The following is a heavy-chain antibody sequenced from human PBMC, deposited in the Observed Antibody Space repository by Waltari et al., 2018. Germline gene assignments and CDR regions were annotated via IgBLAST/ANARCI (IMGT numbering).Heavy chain of an antibody. CDR1: GITFRRYG. D-gene: IGHD3-22*01. Sequence: QVQLVEPGGGVVDPGRSLRLSCAASGITFRRYGMSWVRQAPGQGLEWVATISNDGSNKYYADSGKGRFTISRDNSKNTLYLQMNSLRAEDTAVYYCAKGDVVVDYFDFWGQGSLVSVSS. J-gene: IGHJ4*02. V-gene: IGHV3-30*18. CDR3: AKGDVVVDYFDF. CDR2: ISNDGSNK.